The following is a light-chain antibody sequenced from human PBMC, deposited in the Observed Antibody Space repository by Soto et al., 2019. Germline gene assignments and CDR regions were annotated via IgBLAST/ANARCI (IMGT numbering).Light chain of an antibody. CDR3: QQYGSSP. V-gene: IGKV3-20*01. Sequence: EIVLTQAPGTLSLSPGERATLSCRASQRVSSSYLAWYHQKPGQAPRLLIYGASSRATCIPDRFSGSGSGTDFTLTISRLEPDDFAVYYCQQYGSSPFGGGTKVEIK. CDR1: QRVSSSY. CDR2: GAS. J-gene: IGKJ4*01.